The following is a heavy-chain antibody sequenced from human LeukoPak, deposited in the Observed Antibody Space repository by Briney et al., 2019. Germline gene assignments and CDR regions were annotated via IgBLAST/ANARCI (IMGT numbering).Heavy chain of an antibody. D-gene: IGHD3-9*01. V-gene: IGHV3-21*01. Sequence: GGSLRLSCAASGFTFSSYSMNWVRQAPGKGLEWVSSISSSSYIYYADSVKGRFTISRDNAKNSLYLQMNSLRAEDTAVYYCARDLVGDAFDIWGQGTMVTVSS. CDR1: GFTFSSYS. CDR2: ISSSSYI. J-gene: IGHJ3*02. CDR3: ARDLVGDAFDI.